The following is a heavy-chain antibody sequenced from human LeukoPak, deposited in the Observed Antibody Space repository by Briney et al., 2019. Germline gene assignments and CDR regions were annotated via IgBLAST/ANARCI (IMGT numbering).Heavy chain of an antibody. D-gene: IGHD1-1*01. Sequence: GGSLRLSCAASGFTFSSYSMNWVRQAPGKGLEWVSSISSSSSYIYYADSVKGRFTISRDNAKNSLYLQMNGLRAEDTAVYYCARAFRTPQLNWFDPWGQGTPLTVSS. CDR3: ARAFRTPQLNWFDP. CDR2: ISSSSSYI. V-gene: IGHV3-21*01. CDR1: GFTFSSYS. J-gene: IGHJ5*02.